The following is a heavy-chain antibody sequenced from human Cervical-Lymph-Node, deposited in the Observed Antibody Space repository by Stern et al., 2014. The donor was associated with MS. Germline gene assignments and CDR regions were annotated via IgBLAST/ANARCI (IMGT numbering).Heavy chain of an antibody. CDR3: ARPRITIFGVVPANYGMDV. CDR1: GGTFSSYA. Sequence: QVQLVESGAEMRKPGSSVRVSCKASGGTFSSYAISWVRQAPGQGLEWMGGIIPIFGTANYAQKFQGRVTITADESTSTAYMELSSLRSEDTAVYYCARPRITIFGVVPANYGMDVWGQGTTVTVSS. D-gene: IGHD3-3*01. J-gene: IGHJ6*02. CDR2: IIPIFGTA. V-gene: IGHV1-69*01.